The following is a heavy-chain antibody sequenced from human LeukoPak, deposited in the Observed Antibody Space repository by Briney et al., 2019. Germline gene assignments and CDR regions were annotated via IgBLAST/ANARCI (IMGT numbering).Heavy chain of an antibody. CDR3: ARDLRPWVFDY. V-gene: IGHV4-4*02. J-gene: IGHJ4*02. Sequence: SGTLSLTCAVSGGSISSSNWWSWVRQPPGKGLEWIGYIYYSGSTNYNPSLKSRVTISVDTSKNQFSLKLSSVTAADTAVYYCARDLRPWVFDYWGQGTLVTVSS. CDR1: GGSISSSNW. D-gene: IGHD1-26*01. CDR2: IYYSGST.